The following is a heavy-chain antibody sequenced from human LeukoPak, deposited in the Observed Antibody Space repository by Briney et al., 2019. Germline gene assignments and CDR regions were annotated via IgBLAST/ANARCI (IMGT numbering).Heavy chain of an antibody. D-gene: IGHD6-13*01. CDR1: GYTFTSYG. Sequence: GASVKVSCKASGYTFTSYGISWVRQAPGHGLEWMGWISAYNGNTNYAQKLQGRVTMTTDTSTSTAYMELRSLRSDDTAVYYCARDIGEQLAPNYYYYYGMDVWGQGTTVTVSS. V-gene: IGHV1-18*01. CDR2: ISAYNGNT. J-gene: IGHJ6*02. CDR3: ARDIGEQLAPNYYYYYGMDV.